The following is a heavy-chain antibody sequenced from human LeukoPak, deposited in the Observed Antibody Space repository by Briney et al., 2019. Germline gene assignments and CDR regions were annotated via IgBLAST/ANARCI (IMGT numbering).Heavy chain of an antibody. V-gene: IGHV3-30*02. CDR1: GLTFRSYG. CDR2: IRYDGSNK. CDR3: AKGANWDPFDY. D-gene: IGHD7-27*01. Sequence: GGSLRLSCAASGLTFRSYGMHWVRPAPGKGLEWVAFIRYDGSNKYYADSVRGRFTISRDNSKSTLYLQMNSLRAEDTAVYYCAKGANWDPFDYWGQGILVTVSS. J-gene: IGHJ4*02.